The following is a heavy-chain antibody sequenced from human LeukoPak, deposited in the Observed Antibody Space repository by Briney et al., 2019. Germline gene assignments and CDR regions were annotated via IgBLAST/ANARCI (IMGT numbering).Heavy chain of an antibody. CDR2: VRQDGSEE. V-gene: IGHV3-7*01. CDR3: ARGSSAGASLRHDY. D-gene: IGHD1-26*01. J-gene: IGHJ4*02. Sequence: GRTLRLSRAASGFTFSIYWMSWVRPAPGKGREDVANVRQDGSEENFVDSVKGRFTISRDNAKKSLYLQMNSLGAEDTAVYYCARGSSAGASLRHDYWGQGTLVTVSS. CDR1: GFTFSIYW.